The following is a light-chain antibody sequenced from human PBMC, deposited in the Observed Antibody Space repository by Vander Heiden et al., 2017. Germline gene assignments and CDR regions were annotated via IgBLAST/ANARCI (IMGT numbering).Light chain of an antibody. CDR1: SSDVGGYNY. Sequence: QSALPQPASVSVSPGQSLTISCTGTSSDVGGYNYVSWYQQHPGKAPKLMIYDVSNRPSGVANRFSGSKSGNTASLTISGHQAEDEADYYCSSYTSSSTLVFGGGTKLTVL. CDR3: SSYTSSSTLV. J-gene: IGLJ2*01. V-gene: IGLV2-14*01. CDR2: DVS.